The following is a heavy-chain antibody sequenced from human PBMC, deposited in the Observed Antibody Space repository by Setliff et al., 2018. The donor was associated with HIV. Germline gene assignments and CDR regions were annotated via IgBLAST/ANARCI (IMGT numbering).Heavy chain of an antibody. CDR2: IIPIFGKT. J-gene: IGHJ3*02. CDR3: AENRSPSIFSAPTNAFDI. V-gene: IGHV1-69*06. CDR1: GGTFSTYS. Sequence: ASVKVSCKGFGGTFSTYSLSWVRQAPGQGLEWMGGIIPIFGKTNYTQKFQGRVTITADKSTTTAFMDLSGLRSEDTAVYYCAENRSPSIFSAPTNAFDIWGQGTMVTVSS. D-gene: IGHD3-9*01.